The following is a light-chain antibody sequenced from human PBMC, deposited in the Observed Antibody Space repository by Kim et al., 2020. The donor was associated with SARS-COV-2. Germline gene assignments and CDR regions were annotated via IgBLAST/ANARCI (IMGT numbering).Light chain of an antibody. CDR2: DAS. J-gene: IGKJ2*01. Sequence: LSASIGDRVTITCRASQSISSWLAWYQQKPGKAPKLLIYDASSLESGVPSRFSGSGSGTEFTLTISSLQPDDFATYHCQQYKSYTFGQGTKLEI. CDR3: QQYKSYT. CDR1: QSISSW. V-gene: IGKV1-5*01.